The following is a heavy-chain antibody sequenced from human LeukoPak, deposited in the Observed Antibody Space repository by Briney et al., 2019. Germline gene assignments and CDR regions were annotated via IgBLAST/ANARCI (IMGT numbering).Heavy chain of an antibody. J-gene: IGHJ4*02. CDR1: GFSFSSYR. CDR3: ARVFAYDFWSGYYIDY. D-gene: IGHD3-3*01. CDR2: IKQDESET. Sequence: GGSLRLSCEASGFSFSSYRMSWVRQSPGKGLEWVATIKQDESETYYVDSVKGRFTISRDNAKNSLFLQMNSVRAEDTAVYYCARVFAYDFWSGYYIDYWGRGTLASVSS. V-gene: IGHV3-7*01.